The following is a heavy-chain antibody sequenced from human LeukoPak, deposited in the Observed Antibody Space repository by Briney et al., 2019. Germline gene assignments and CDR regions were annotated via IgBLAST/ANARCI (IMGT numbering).Heavy chain of an antibody. V-gene: IGHV3-23*01. D-gene: IGHD5-24*01. CDR3: AKGRRRDGYTFFDY. CDR2: ISGSGGST. J-gene: IGHJ4*02. CDR1: GFTFSSYA. Sequence: GGSLRLSCAASGFTFSSYAMSWVRQAPGKGLEWVSAISGSGGSTYYADSVKGRFTISRDNSNNTLYLQMNSLRAEDTAVYYCAKGRRRDGYTFFDYWGQGTLVTVSS.